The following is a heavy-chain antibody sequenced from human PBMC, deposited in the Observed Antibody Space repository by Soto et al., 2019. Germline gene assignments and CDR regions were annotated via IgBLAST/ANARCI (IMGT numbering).Heavy chain of an antibody. CDR1: GGSLTGYF. CDR2: VNHAGTA. Sequence: QVHLQQWGAGLLRPSETLSLTCNVSGGSLTGYFWNWIRQPPGRPMEWIGEVNHAGTATYNPSLMSRVTLSVGTSKKQVTLRLASVAATDTALYFCASGYFTRQSLDYWDQGALVTVSS. V-gene: IGHV4-34*01. J-gene: IGHJ4*02. CDR3: ASGYFTRQSLDY.